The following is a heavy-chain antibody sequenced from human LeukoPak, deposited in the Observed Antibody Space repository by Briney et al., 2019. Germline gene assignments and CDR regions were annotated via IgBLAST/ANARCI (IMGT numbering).Heavy chain of an antibody. CDR1: GGSISSGGYY. Sequence: SQTLSLTCTVSGGSISSGGYYWSWIRQPPGKGLEWIGYIYYSGSTYYNPSLKSRVTISVDTSKNQFSLKLSSVTAADTAVYYCARYYGSGSKWFDPWGQGTLVTVSS. CDR3: ARYYGSGSKWFDP. CDR2: IYYSGST. V-gene: IGHV4-30-4*08. D-gene: IGHD3-10*01. J-gene: IGHJ5*02.